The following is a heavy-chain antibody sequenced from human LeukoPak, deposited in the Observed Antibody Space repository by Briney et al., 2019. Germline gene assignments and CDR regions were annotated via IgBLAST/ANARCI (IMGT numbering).Heavy chain of an antibody. CDR1: GYTFTSYG. CDR3: AREGGVVPAAMSWFDP. D-gene: IGHD2-2*01. J-gene: IGHJ5*02. Sequence: ASVKVSCKASGYTFTSYGISWVRQAPGQGLEWMGWISAYNGNTNYAQKLQGRVTMTTDTSTSTAYMELSSLRSEDTAVYYCAREGGVVPAAMSWFDPWGQGTLVTVSS. V-gene: IGHV1-18*01. CDR2: ISAYNGNT.